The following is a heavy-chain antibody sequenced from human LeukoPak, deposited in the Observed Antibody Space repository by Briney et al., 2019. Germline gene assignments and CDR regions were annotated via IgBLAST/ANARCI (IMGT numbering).Heavy chain of an antibody. CDR1: GGSISSGGYY. CDR2: IYYSGST. V-gene: IGHV4-31*03. CDR3: ARVRRDGYNPFDY. Sequence: SQILSLTCTVSGGSISSGGYYWSWIRQHPGKGLEWIGYIYYSGSTYYNPSLKSRVTISVDTSKNQFSLKLSSVTAADTAVYYCARVRRDGYNPFDYWGQGTLVTVSS. J-gene: IGHJ4*02. D-gene: IGHD5-24*01.